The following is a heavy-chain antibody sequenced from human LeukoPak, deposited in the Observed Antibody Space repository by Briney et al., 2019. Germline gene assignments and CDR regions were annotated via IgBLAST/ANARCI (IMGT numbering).Heavy chain of an antibody. Sequence: SVKVSCKASGGTFSSYAISWVRQAPGQGLEWMGGIIPIFGTANYAQKFQGRVTITTDESTSTAYMELSSLRSEDTAVYYCARSPIYDSSGYYSSFDYWGQGTLVTVSS. J-gene: IGHJ4*02. CDR3: ARSPIYDSSGYYSSFDY. D-gene: IGHD3-22*01. V-gene: IGHV1-69*05. CDR2: IIPIFGTA. CDR1: GGTFSSYA.